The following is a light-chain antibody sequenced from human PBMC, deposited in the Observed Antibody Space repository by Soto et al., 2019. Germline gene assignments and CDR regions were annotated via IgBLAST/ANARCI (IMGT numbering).Light chain of an antibody. CDR2: NAS. CDR1: QGIAIW. Sequence: IQLTQSPSSLSASVGDRVTITCRASQGIAIWLAWYQQKPGKPPKLLILNASTLGSGVPSRFSGSGSGTEFTLTISGLQPDDFATYYCQHCDTSWPFGQGTTGDIK. V-gene: IGKV1-5*01. J-gene: IGKJ1*01. CDR3: QHCDTSWP.